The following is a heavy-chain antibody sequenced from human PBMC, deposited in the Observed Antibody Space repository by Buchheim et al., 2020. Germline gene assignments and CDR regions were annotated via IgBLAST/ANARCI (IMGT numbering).Heavy chain of an antibody. CDR2: ISYDGSNK. CDR3: AKGPSYCSGGSCYRFDY. J-gene: IGHJ4*02. CDR1: GFTFSSYG. V-gene: IGHV3-30*18. D-gene: IGHD2-15*01. Sequence: QVQLVESGGGVVQPGRSLRLSCAASGFTFSSYGMHWVCQAPGKGLEWVAVISYDGSNKYYADSVKGRFTISRDNSKNTLYLQMNSLRAEDTAVYYCAKGPSYCSGGSCYRFDYWGQGTL.